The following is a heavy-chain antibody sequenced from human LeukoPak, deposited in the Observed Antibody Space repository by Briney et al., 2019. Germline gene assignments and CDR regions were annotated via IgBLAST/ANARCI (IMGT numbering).Heavy chain of an antibody. V-gene: IGHV4-59*01. CDR3: ARERAVTTYYYFDY. Sequence: PSETLSLTCTVSGGSISGYHWSWIRQPPGKGLEWIGYIYYSGSTNYNPSLKSRVTISVDTSKNQFSLKLSSVTAADTAVYYCARERAVTTYYYFDYWGQGTLVTVSS. CDR2: IYYSGST. J-gene: IGHJ4*02. CDR1: GGSISGYH. D-gene: IGHD4-17*01.